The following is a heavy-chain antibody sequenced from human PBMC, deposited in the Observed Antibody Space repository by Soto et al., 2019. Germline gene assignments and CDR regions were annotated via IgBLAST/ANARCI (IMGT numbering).Heavy chain of an antibody. V-gene: IGHV3-30-3*01. J-gene: IGHJ5*02. D-gene: IGHD6-13*01. CDR1: GFTFSSYA. Sequence: QVQLVESGGGVVQPGRSLRLSCAASGFTFSSYAMHWVRQAPGKGLEWVAVISYDGSNKYYADSVKGRFTISRDNSKNTLYLQMNSMRTEDTPVYYCARGRSIAAAGNWFDPWGQGTLVTVPS. CDR3: ARGRSIAAAGNWFDP. CDR2: ISYDGSNK.